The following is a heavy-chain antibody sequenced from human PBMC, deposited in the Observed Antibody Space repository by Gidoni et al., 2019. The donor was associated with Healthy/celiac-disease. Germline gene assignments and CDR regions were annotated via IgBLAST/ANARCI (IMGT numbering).Heavy chain of an antibody. CDR2: ISSSGSTI. Sequence: EVQLVEAGGGLVQPGGSLSLYCAASGSTFSSYEMNWVRQAPGKGLEWVSYISSSGSTIYYDDSVKGRFTISSDNAKNSLYLQMISLRAEDTAVYYCVGAAADLYYFDYWGQGTLVTVSS. D-gene: IGHD6-13*01. CDR3: VGAAADLYYFDY. CDR1: GSTFSSYE. J-gene: IGHJ4*02. V-gene: IGHV3-48*03.